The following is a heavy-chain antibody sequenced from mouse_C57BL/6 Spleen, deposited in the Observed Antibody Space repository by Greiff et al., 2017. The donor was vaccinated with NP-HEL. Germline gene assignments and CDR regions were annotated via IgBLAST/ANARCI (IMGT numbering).Heavy chain of an antibody. V-gene: IGHV1-82*01. J-gene: IGHJ2*01. Sequence: VQRVESGPELVKPGASVKISCKASGYAFSSSWMNWVKQRPGKGLEWIGRIYPGDGDTNYNGKFKGKATLTADKSSSTAYMQLSSLTSEDSAVYFCARCVYGSSYNFDYWGQGTTLTVSS. CDR1: GYAFSSSW. CDR3: ARCVYGSSYNFDY. CDR2: IYPGDGDT. D-gene: IGHD1-1*01.